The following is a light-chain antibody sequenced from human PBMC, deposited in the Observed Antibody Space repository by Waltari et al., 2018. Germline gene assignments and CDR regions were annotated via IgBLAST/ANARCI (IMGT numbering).Light chain of an antibody. V-gene: IGLV2-8*01. J-gene: IGLJ1*01. Sequence: QSALTQPPSASGSPGQSVTISCTGTGSDVGGYNYVSWYQQHPGKAPKLMIYEVSKRPSGVPDRFSGSKSGNTASLTVSGLQSEDEAEYYCSSYAGSFPYVFGTGTKVTVL. CDR1: GSDVGGYNY. CDR2: EVS. CDR3: SSYAGSFPYV.